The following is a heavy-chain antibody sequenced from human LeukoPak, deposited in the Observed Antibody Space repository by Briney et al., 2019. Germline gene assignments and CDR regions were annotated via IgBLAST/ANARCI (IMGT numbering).Heavy chain of an antibody. J-gene: IGHJ3*02. Sequence: PSQTLSLTCTVSGGSISSGDYYWSWIRQPPGKGLEWIGYIYYSGSTYYNPSLKSRVTISVDTSKNQFSLKLSSVTAADTAVYYCARAARHPYYYDLVDAFDIWGQGTMVTVSS. D-gene: IGHD3-22*01. CDR2: IYYSGST. CDR1: GGSISSGDYY. V-gene: IGHV4-30-4*01. CDR3: ARAARHPYYYDLVDAFDI.